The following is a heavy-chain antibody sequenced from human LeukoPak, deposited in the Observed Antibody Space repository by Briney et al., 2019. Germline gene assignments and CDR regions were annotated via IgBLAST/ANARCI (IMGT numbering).Heavy chain of an antibody. J-gene: IGHJ5*02. CDR1: GYTFTDYY. CDR2: INPNSGDT. V-gene: IGHV1-2*02. CDR3: ARGLAQT. Sequence: ASVKVSCKASGYTFTDYYVHWVRQAPGQGLEWMGWINPNSGDTNYAQKFQGRVTMTRDTSISTAYLDLSSLKSDDTAVYYCARGLAQTWGQGTLVTVSS.